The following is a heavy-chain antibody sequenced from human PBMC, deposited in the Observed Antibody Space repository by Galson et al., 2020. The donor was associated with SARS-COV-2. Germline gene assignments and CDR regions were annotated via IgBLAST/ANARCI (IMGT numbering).Heavy chain of an antibody. CDR3: ATVRVSGANGWELLREFDY. D-gene: IGHD1-26*01. Sequence: ASVKVSCKVSGYTLTELSMHWVRQAPGKGLEWMGGFDPEDGETIYAQKFQGRVTMTEDTSTDTAYMELSSLRSEDTAVYYCATVRVSGANGWELLREFDYWGQGTLVTVSS. J-gene: IGHJ4*02. CDR2: FDPEDGET. CDR1: GYTLTELS. V-gene: IGHV1-24*01.